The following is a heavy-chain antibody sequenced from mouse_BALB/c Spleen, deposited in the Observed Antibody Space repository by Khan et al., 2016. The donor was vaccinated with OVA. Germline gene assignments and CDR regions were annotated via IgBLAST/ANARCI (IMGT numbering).Heavy chain of an antibody. D-gene: IGHD2-14*01. CDR3: VKGGAYYRYDGWFAF. V-gene: IGHV1-4*01. Sequence: QVQLKESGAELARPGASVKMSCKASGYTFTSYTIHWVRQRPGQALEWIGHINPSNNYTNCNQKFIDKATLIVDRSSTTANMQLSSLTSEDSAVYYCVKGGAYYRYDGWFAFWGQGTLVTVSA. J-gene: IGHJ3*01. CDR2: INPSNNYT. CDR1: GYTFTSYT.